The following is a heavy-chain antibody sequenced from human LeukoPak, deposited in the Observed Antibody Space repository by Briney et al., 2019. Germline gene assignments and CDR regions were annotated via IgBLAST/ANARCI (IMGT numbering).Heavy chain of an antibody. CDR1: GYTFTSYD. D-gene: IGHD3-22*01. CDR2: MNPNSGNT. Sequence: ASVKVSCKASGYTFTSYDINWVRQATGQGLEWMGWMNPNSGNTGYAQKFQGRVTMTRNTSISTAYMELSSLRSEDTAVYYCARGLGKPAMIYYYYYGMDVWGQGTTVTVSS. CDR3: ARGLGKPAMIYYYYYGMDV. J-gene: IGHJ6*02. V-gene: IGHV1-8*01.